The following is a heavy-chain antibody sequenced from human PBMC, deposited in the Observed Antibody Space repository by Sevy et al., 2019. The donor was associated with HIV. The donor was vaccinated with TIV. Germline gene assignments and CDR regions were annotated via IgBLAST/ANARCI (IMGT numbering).Heavy chain of an antibody. CDR3: ARGLLPWFGDLSDDYDY. J-gene: IGHJ4*02. D-gene: IGHD3-10*01. CDR1: GYTFTGYY. Sequence: ASVKVSCKASGYTFTGYYMHWVRQAPGQGLEWMGWINPNSGGTNYAQKFQGRVTMTRDTSISTAYMELSRLRSDDTAAYYCARGLLPWFGDLSDDYDYWGQGTLVTVSS. CDR2: INPNSGGT. V-gene: IGHV1-2*02.